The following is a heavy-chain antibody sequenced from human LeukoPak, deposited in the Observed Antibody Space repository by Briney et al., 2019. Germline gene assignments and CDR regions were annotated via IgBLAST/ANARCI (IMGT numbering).Heavy chain of an antibody. Sequence: ASVKVSCKASGYTFTSYGISWVRQAPGQGLEWMGWISAYNGNINYAQKLQGRVTMTTDTSTSTAYMELRSLRSDDTAVYYCAREGYCSSTSCYLKDPWGQGTLVTVSS. D-gene: IGHD2-2*01. V-gene: IGHV1-18*01. J-gene: IGHJ5*02. CDR2: ISAYNGNI. CDR3: AREGYCSSTSCYLKDP. CDR1: GYTFTSYG.